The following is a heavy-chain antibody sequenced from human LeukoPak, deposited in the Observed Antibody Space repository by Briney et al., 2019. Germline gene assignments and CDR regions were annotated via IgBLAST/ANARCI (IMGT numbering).Heavy chain of an antibody. CDR1: GFTFSSYS. D-gene: IGHD4-11*01. Sequence: GGSLRLSCAASGFTFSSYSMNWVRQAPGKGLEWVSSIGSSSSYIYYADSVKGRFTISRDNAKNSLYLQMNSLRAEDTAVYYCARGATVGLLGDYWGQGTLVTVSS. V-gene: IGHV3-21*01. CDR2: IGSSSSYI. CDR3: ARGATVGLLGDY. J-gene: IGHJ4*02.